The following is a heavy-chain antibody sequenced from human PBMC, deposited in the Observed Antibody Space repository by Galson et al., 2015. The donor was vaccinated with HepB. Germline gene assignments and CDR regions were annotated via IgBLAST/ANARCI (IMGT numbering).Heavy chain of an antibody. CDR3: AREYSSSSGRAFDI. D-gene: IGHD6-6*01. CDR1: GFTFSTYS. J-gene: IGHJ3*02. V-gene: IGHV3-48*02. Sequence: SLRLSCAASGFTFSTYSMNWVRQAPGKGLEWVSYISSSSYTIYYADSVKGRFTISRDNAKNSLYLQMNSLRDEDTAVYYCAREYSSSSGRAFDIWGQGTMVTASS. CDR2: ISSSSYTI.